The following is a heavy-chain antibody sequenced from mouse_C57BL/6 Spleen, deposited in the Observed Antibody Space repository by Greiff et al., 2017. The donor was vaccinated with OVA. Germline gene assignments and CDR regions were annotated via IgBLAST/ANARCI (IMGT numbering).Heavy chain of an antibody. CDR1: GYAFSSYW. D-gene: IGHD1-1*01. CDR3: ARYYGSRSYAMDY. V-gene: IGHV1-80*01. CDR2: IYPGDGDT. J-gene: IGHJ4*01. Sequence: VQRVESGAELVKPGASVKISCKASGYAFSSYWMNWVKQRPGKGLEWIGQIYPGDGDTNYNGKFKGKATLTADKSSSTAYMQLSSLTSEDSAVYFCARYYGSRSYAMDYWGQGTSVTVSS.